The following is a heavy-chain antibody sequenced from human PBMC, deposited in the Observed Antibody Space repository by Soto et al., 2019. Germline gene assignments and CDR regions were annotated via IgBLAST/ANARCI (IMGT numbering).Heavy chain of an antibody. J-gene: IGHJ4*02. D-gene: IGHD6-19*01. CDR2: IWYDGSNK. CDR3: ASMNLGQQWLDFDY. V-gene: IGHV3-33*01. CDR1: GFTFSNYG. Sequence: GGSLRLSCAASGFTFSNYGMHWVRQAPGKGLEWVAVIWYDGSNKYYADSVKGRFTISRDNSKNTLYLQMNSLRAEDTAVYYWASMNLGQQWLDFDYWGQGTLVTVSS.